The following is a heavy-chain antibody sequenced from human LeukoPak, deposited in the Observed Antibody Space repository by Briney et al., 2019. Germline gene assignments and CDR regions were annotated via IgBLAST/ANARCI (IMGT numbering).Heavy chain of an antibody. D-gene: IGHD3-3*01. CDR3: ARRITIFGVVTPAYYYYMDV. J-gene: IGHJ6*03. V-gene: IGHV4-34*01. Sequence: SETLSLTCAVYGGSFSGYYWSWIRQPPGKGLEWIGEINHSGSTNYNPSLKSRVTISVDTSKNQFSLKLSSVNAADTAVYYCARRITIFGVVTPAYYYYMDVWGKGTTVTVSS. CDR1: GGSFSGYY. CDR2: INHSGST.